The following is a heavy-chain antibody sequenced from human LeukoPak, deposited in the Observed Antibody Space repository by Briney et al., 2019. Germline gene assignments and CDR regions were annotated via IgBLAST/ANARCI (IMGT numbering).Heavy chain of an antibody. Sequence: QSGGSLRLSCAATGFTFNNFLMSWVRHVPGRGLEWVANIKQDGGERYYADSVEGRFTISRDNAKNSLFLQMNSLKVEDTGVYFCARAGSNWNYVYWGQGTLVTVSS. CDR2: IKQDGGER. V-gene: IGHV3-7*01. J-gene: IGHJ4*02. CDR3: ARAGSNWNYVY. CDR1: GFTFNNFL. D-gene: IGHD1-20*01.